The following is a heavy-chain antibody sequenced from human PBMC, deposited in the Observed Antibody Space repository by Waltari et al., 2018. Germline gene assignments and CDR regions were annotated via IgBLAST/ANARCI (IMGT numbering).Heavy chain of an antibody. CDR3: ARHLTIFGVVS. Sequence: QLQLQESGPGLVKPSETLSLTCTVSGGSISSSSYYWGWIRQPPGKGLEWIGSIYYGGSTYYNPSRKSRVTISVDTSKNQFALKLSSVTAADTAVYYCARHLTIFGVVSWGQGTLVTVSS. J-gene: IGHJ5*02. CDR2: IYYGGST. D-gene: IGHD3-3*01. CDR1: GGSISSSSYY. V-gene: IGHV4-39*01.